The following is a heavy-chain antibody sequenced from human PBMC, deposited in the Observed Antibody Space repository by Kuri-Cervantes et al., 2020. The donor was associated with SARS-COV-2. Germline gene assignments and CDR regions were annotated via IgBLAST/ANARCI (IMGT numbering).Heavy chain of an antibody. D-gene: IGHD1-26*01. CDR2: ISWNSGSI. CDR1: GFTFSDYY. J-gene: IGHJ3*02. V-gene: IGHV3-9*01. Sequence: SLKISCAASGFTFSDYYMSWIRQAPGKGLEWVSGISWNSGSIGYADSVKGRFTISRDNAKNSLYLQMNSLRAEDTALYYCAKDTEARIVVGAAHAFDIWGQGTMVTVSS. CDR3: AKDTEARIVVGAAHAFDI.